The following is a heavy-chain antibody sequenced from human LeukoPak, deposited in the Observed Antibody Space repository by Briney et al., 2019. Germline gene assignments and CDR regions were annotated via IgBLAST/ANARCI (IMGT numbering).Heavy chain of an antibody. V-gene: IGHV1-18*04. J-gene: IGHJ4*02. CDR2: ISAYNGNT. CDR1: GYTFTSYG. Sequence: ASVKVSCKASGYTFTSYGISWVRQAPGQGLEWMGWISAYNGNTNYAQKLQGRVTTTTDTSTSTAYMELRSLRSDDTAVYYCASVSDYGDYGDYWGQGTLVTVSS. D-gene: IGHD4-17*01. CDR3: ASVSDYGDYGDY.